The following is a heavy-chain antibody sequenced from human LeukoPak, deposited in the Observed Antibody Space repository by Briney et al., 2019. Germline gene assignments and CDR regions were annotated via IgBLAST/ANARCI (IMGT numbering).Heavy chain of an antibody. J-gene: IGHJ4*02. V-gene: IGHV4-59*01. CDR1: GGSISGYY. Sequence: SETLSLTCTVSGGSISGYYWSWIRQPPERGLEWIGYISYTGRTLYNPSLKSRVTMSVDTSKNQFSLKLSSVTAADTAVYYCARVRYYFDYWGQGTLVTVSS. CDR3: ARVRYYFDY. CDR2: ISYTGRT.